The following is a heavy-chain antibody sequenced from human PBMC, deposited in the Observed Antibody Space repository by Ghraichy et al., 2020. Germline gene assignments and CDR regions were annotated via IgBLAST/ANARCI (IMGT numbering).Heavy chain of an antibody. CDR1: GFTFSSYA. Sequence: GGSLRLSCAASGFTFSSYAMSWVRQAPGKGLEWVSAISGSGGSTYYADSVKGRFTISRDNSKNTLYLQMNSLRAEDTAVYYCAKDGERAVRGVAWVDYWGQGTLVTVSS. V-gene: IGHV3-23*01. CDR2: ISGSGGST. CDR3: AKDGERAVRGVAWVDY. D-gene: IGHD3-10*01. J-gene: IGHJ4*02.